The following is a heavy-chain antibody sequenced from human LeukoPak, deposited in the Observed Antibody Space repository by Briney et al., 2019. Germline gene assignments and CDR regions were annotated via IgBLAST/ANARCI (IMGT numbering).Heavy chain of an antibody. J-gene: IGHJ5*02. V-gene: IGHV3-30*02. D-gene: IGHD3-10*01. CDR2: TRYDGKDK. CDR3: AKDLMRDRWFGES. CDR1: GFPFDYYG. Sequence: GVSLRLSCAASGFPFDYYGFHWVRQAQGMGLEGVAFTRYDGKDKFYRDSVKGRLTISTATSRDKMYLQMNRLILEDTAVYYCAKDLMRDRWFGESWGQGTLVTVSS.